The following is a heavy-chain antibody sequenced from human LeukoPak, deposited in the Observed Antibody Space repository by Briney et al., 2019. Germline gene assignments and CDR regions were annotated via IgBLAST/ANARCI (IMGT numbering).Heavy chain of an antibody. CDR1: GYTFTSYD. D-gene: IGHD5-24*01. Sequence: ASVKVSCKASGYTFTSYDINWVRQATGQGLEWMGWMNPNSGNTVYAQKFQGRVTMTRDTSISTAYMELSSLRSEDTAVYYCARGKDGYNYVPDSWVKGTLVTVSS. CDR2: MNPNSGNT. J-gene: IGHJ4*02. V-gene: IGHV1-8*01. CDR3: ARGKDGYNYVPDS.